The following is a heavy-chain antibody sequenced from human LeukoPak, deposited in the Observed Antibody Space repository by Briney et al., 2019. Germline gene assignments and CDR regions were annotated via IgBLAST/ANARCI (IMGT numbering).Heavy chain of an antibody. D-gene: IGHD3-10*02. V-gene: IGHV3-30*04. CDR2: ISHDATER. CDR3: AELGITMIGGV. Sequence: GRSLRLSCAASGFTIIGYAMYWVRQTPGKGLEFVASISHDATERYRESVKGRFTFSRDNAKNSLYLQMNSLRAEDTAVYYCAELGITMIGGVWGKGTTVTISS. CDR1: GFTIIGYA. J-gene: IGHJ6*04.